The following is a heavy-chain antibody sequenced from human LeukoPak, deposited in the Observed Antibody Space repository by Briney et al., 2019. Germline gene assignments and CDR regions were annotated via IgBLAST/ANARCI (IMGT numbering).Heavy chain of an antibody. CDR1: GYSFPNYW. V-gene: IGHV5-51*01. CDR2: IYPPDSDT. J-gene: IGHJ3*02. CDR3: ASAFRDSSGYPENDAFDM. Sequence: GESLKISCKGSGYSFPNYWIGGVRQMSGKGLEWMGIIYPPDSDTRYSPSFQGQVTIPADTSISTAYLQWSSLKASDTAMYYCASAFRDSSGYPENDAFDMWGQGTMVTVSS. D-gene: IGHD3-22*01.